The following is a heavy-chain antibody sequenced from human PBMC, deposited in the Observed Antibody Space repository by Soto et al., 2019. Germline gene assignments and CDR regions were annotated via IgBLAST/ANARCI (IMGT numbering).Heavy chain of an antibody. CDR2: ISSSSSYI. V-gene: IGHV3-21*01. D-gene: IGHD1-26*01. J-gene: IGHJ4*02. CDR3: AGRRSYYGDGRADF. Sequence: EVQLVESGGGLVKPGGSLRLSCAASGFTFSDYSMNWVRQAPGKGLEWVSSISSSSSYIYYADSVKGRFTISRDNAKNSLYLQMNNLRADDTAVYYCAGRRSYYGDGRADFWGQGTLVTVSS. CDR1: GFTFSDYS.